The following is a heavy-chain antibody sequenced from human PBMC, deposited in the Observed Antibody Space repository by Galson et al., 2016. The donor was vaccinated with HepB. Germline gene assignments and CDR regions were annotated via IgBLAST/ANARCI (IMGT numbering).Heavy chain of an antibody. CDR2: ISSSSQTI. CDR3: AKDRDFWGGYYSDAFEF. D-gene: IGHD3-3*01. CDR1: GFALTDYG. V-gene: IGHV3-48*02. J-gene: IGHJ3*01. Sequence: SLRLSCAASGFALTDYGINWVRQAPGEGLEWVSYISSSSQTINYADSVKGRFTISKDTAKNSVYLQMNSLRDEDTAVYYCAKDRDFWGGYYSDAFEFWGQGTMVTVSS.